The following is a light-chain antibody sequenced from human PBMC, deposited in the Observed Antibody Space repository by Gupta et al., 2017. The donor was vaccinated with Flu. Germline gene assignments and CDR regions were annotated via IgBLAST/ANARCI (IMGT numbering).Light chain of an antibody. CDR2: DVS. CDR1: RSDVDGYNY. Sequence: RSDVDGYNYVSWYQQHPGKAPKLKIYDVSNRPSGVSNRFSGSKSGNTASLTISGLQAEYEADYYCSSYTSSSTLYVFGTGTKVTVL. V-gene: IGLV2-14*04. J-gene: IGLJ1*01. CDR3: SSYTSSSTLYV.